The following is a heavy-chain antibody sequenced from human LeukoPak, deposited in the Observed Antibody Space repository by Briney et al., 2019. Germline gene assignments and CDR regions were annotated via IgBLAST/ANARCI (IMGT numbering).Heavy chain of an antibody. CDR1: GYTLTGYY. Sequence: ASVKVSCKASGYTLTGYYMHWVRQAPGQGLEWMGRINPNSGGTNYAQKFQGRVTMTRDTSISTAYMELSRLRSDDTAVYYCARETAEYSYGLNWGQGTLVTVSS. CDR2: INPNSGGT. D-gene: IGHD5-18*01. V-gene: IGHV1-2*06. CDR3: ARETAEYSYGLN. J-gene: IGHJ4*02.